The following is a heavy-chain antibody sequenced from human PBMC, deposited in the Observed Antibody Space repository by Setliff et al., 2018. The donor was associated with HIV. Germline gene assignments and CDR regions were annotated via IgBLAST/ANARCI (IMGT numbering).Heavy chain of an antibody. CDR3: ARVPVAGANWFDP. CDR1: GGSISGHF. V-gene: IGHV4-59*04. J-gene: IGHJ5*02. Sequence: SETLSLTCSVSGGSISGHFWSWIRQSPGKRLEWIGSVSQSGSTYYNPSLKSQITISVDRSKNLFSLKLISVTAADQGVYYCARVPVAGANWFDPWGLGTLVTVSS. CDR2: VSQSGST. D-gene: IGHD2-21*01.